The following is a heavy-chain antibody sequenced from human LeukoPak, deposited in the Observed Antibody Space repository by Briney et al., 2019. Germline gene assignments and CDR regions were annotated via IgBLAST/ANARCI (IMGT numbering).Heavy chain of an antibody. Sequence: GGPLRLSCAASGFTFSSYWMSWVRQAPGKGLEWVSVIYSGGSTYYADSVKGRFTISRDNSKNTLYLQMNSLRAEDTAVYYCASLLLSSWYPYYYYGMDVWGQGTTVTVSS. CDR2: IYSGGST. CDR3: ASLLLSSWYPYYYYGMDV. V-gene: IGHV3-66*01. J-gene: IGHJ6*02. CDR1: GFTFSSYW. D-gene: IGHD6-13*01.